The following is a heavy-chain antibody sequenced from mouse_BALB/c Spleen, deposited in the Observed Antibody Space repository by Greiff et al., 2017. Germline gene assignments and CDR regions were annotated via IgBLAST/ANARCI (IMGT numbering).Heavy chain of an antibody. CDR3: ARGRGNIYYGNSFAY. V-gene: IGHV1-14*01. CDR1: GYTFTSYV. D-gene: IGHD2-1*01. J-gene: IGHJ3*01. Sequence: EVKLVESGPELVKPGASVKMSCKASGYTFTSYVMHWVKQKPGQGLEWIGYINPYNDGTKYNEKFKGKATLTSDKSSSTAYMELSSLTSEDSAVYYCARGRGNIYYGNSFAYWGQGTLVTVSA. CDR2: INPYNDGT.